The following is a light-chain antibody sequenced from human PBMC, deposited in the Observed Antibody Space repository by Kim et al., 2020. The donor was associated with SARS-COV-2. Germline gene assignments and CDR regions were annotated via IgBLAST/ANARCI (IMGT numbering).Light chain of an antibody. CDR2: KSS. CDR1: QTIDTW. V-gene: IGKV1-5*03. Sequence: LSASGGDRATITCQASQTIDTWLAWYQLKPGKTPKLLIYKSSALESGVPSRFSGSGSGTEFTLTITSLQPDDFATYYCQQYMSYYTFGQGTKLEI. J-gene: IGKJ2*01. CDR3: QQYMSYYT.